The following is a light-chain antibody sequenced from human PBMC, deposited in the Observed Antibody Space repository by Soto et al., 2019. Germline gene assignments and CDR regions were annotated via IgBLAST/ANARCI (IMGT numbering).Light chain of an antibody. CDR2: GTS. Sequence: EIVMTQSPASLSVSPGESFRLSCRASQSVASNLAWYQQKPGQAPRLLIYGTSTRATGVPARFSGSGSGTDFTLTISSLQAADFAVYHCQHYNNWPITFGQGTRLEIK. CDR1: QSVASN. CDR3: QHYNNWPIT. J-gene: IGKJ5*01. V-gene: IGKV3-15*01.